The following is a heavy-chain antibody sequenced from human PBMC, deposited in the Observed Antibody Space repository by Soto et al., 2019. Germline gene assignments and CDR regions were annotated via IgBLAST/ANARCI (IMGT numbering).Heavy chain of an antibody. CDR1: GYTFINYV. CDR3: ARVGSSGWNFDY. D-gene: IGHD6-19*01. CDR2: ISAYNGNT. J-gene: IGHJ4*02. V-gene: IGHV1-18*01. Sequence: ASVKVSCKASGYTFINYVMHWVRQAPGQGLEWMGWISAYNGNTNYAQKLQGRVTMTTDTSTSTAYMELRSLRSDDTAVYYCARVGSSGWNFDYWGQGTLVTVSS.